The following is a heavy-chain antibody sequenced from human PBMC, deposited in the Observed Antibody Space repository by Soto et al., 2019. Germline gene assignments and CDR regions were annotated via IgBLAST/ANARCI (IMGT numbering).Heavy chain of an antibody. V-gene: IGHV4-34*01. D-gene: IGHD3-10*01. Sequence: QVQLQQWGAGLLKPSETLSLTCAVYGGSFSGYYWSWIRQPPGKGLEWIGEINHSGSTNYNPSLKSRVTISVDTSKNQFSLKLSSVTAADTAVYYCARISHGSGSYLEDWSQGTLVTVSS. CDR3: ARISHGSGSYLED. CDR2: INHSGST. CDR1: GGSFSGYY. J-gene: IGHJ4*02.